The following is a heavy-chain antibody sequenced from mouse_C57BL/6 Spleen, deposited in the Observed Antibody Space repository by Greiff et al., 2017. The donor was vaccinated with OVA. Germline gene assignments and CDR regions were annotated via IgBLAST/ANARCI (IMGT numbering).Heavy chain of an antibody. CDR1: GYTFTDYN. Sequence: EVQLQQSGPELVKPGASVKIPCKASGYTFTDYNMDWVKQSHGKSLEWIGDINPNNGGTIYNQKFKGKATLTVDKSSSTAYMELRSLTSEDTAVYYCASITTVAHYYAMDYWGQGTSVTVSS. CDR2: INPNNGGT. CDR3: ASITTVAHYYAMDY. J-gene: IGHJ4*01. V-gene: IGHV1-18*01. D-gene: IGHD1-1*01.